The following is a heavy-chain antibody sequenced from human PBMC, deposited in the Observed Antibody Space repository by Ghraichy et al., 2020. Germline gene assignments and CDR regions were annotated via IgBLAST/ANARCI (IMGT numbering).Heavy chain of an antibody. J-gene: IGHJ3*01. V-gene: IGHV3-33*01. CDR1: GFNFSSYG. Sequence: GGSLRLSCVASGFNFSSYGMHWVRQAPGKGLEWVAVIWYDAITKHYADSVKGRFTISRDNSKNILYLEMNSPRAEDTALYYCARGRLKRALLDAVDVWGQGAKVTVSS. D-gene: IGHD2-15*01. CDR3: ARGRLKRALLDAVDV. CDR2: IWYDAITK.